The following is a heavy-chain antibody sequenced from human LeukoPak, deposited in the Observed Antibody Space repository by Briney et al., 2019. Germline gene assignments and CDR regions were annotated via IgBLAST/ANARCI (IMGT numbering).Heavy chain of an antibody. CDR2: ISAYNGNT. D-gene: IGHD3-10*01. CDR3: ATGYGSGSKNYYYYYYMDV. CDR1: VYTFTIYG. Sequence: ASVNVSCKSSVYTFTIYGISWVRQAPGQGLEWMGWISAYNGNTNYAQKLQGRVTMTTDTSTSTAYMELRSLRSDDTAVYYCATGYGSGSKNYYYYYYMDVWGKGTTVTVSS. V-gene: IGHV1-18*01. J-gene: IGHJ6*03.